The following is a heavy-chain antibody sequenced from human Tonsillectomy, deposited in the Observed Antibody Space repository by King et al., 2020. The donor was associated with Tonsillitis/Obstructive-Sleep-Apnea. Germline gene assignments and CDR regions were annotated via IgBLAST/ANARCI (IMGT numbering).Heavy chain of an antibody. V-gene: IGHV3-23*04. J-gene: IGHJ4*02. CDR3: ATVPNRGSHYYFDY. Sequence: VQLVESGGGLVQPGGSLRLSCAASGFTFSSYAMSWVRQAPGKGLEWVSAISGNARSTYYADSVKGRFTISRDNSKNTLHLQMNSLRAEDTAVYYFATVPNRGSHYYFDYWGQGTLFTVSS. CDR1: GFTFSSYA. CDR2: ISGNARST. D-gene: IGHD1-26*01.